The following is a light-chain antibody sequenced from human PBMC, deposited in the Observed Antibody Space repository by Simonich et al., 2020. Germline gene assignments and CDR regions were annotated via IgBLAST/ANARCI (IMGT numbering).Light chain of an antibody. V-gene: IGLV2-11*01. J-gene: IGLJ3*02. Sequence: QSALTQPPSASGSPGQSVTISCTGPSSDVGGYNYVSWYQQHTGKAPKLMIYDVSKRPSGVPDRFSGSKSGNTASLTISGLQAEDEADYYCCSYAGSYTLVFGGGTKLTVL. CDR2: DVS. CDR1: SSDVGGYNY. CDR3: CSYAGSYTLV.